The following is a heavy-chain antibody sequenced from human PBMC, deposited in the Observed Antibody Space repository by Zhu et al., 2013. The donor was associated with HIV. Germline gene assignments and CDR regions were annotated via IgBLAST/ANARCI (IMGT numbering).Heavy chain of an antibody. J-gene: IGHJ4*02. V-gene: IGHV1-18*04. Sequence: QVQLVQSGAEVKKPGASVKVSCKASGYTFTSYGISWVRQAPGQGLEWMGWISAYNGNTNYAQKLQGRVTMTTDTSTSTAYMELRSLRSDDTAVYYCARTRYYDSSGYWRAWSLFDYWGQGTLVTVSS. CDR1: GYTFTSYG. CDR2: ISAYNGNT. D-gene: IGHD3-22*01. CDR3: ARTRYYDSSGYWRAWSLFDY.